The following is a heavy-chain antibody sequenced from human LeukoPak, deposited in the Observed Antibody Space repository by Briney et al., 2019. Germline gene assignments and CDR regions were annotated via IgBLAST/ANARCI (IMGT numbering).Heavy chain of an antibody. CDR1: GFTLSSYW. CDR2: IKQDGSEK. J-gene: IGHJ4*02. Sequence: GGSLRLSCAVSGFTLSSYWMTWVRLTPGKGLEWVANIKQDGSEKYYVDSVKGRFTISRDNAKNSLYLQMNSLRGEDTAVYYYYWGQGTLVTVSS. V-gene: IGHV3-7*01. CDR3: Y.